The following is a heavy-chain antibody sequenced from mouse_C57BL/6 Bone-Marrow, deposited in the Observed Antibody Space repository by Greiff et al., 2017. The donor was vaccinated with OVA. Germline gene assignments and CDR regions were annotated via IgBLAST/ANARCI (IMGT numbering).Heavy chain of an antibody. CDR1: GFNINDDY. Sequence: EVQLQESGAELVRPGASVKLSCTASGFNINDDYMHWVKQRPEQGLEWIGWIDPENGDTEYASKFQGKATITADTSSSTAYMQLSSLTSEDSAVYYCAITGTDYWGQGTTLTVSS. J-gene: IGHJ2*01. V-gene: IGHV14-4*01. CDR2: IDPENGDT. CDR3: AITGTDY. D-gene: IGHD4-1*01.